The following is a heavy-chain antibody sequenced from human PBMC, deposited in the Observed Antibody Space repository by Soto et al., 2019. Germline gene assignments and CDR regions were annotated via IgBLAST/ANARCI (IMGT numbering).Heavy chain of an antibody. CDR2: IDPSDSYT. D-gene: IGHD6-13*01. J-gene: IGHJ4*02. Sequence: PGESLKISCKGSGYSFTSYWISWVRQMPGKGLEWMGRIDPSDSYTNYSPSFQGHVTISADKSISTAYLQWSSLKASDTAMYYCAGLQAAAGEHDLTFDYWCRGTLATVS. V-gene: IGHV5-10-1*01. CDR3: AGLQAAAGEHDLTFDY. CDR1: GYSFTSYW.